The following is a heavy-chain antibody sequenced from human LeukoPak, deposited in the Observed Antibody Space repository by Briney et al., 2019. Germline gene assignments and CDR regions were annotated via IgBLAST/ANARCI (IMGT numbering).Heavy chain of an antibody. V-gene: IGHV3-23*01. Sequence: GGSLRLSCAAPGFTFSRHWMHWVRQAPGKGLEWVSAISGSGGSTYYADSVKGRFTISRDNSKNTLYLQMNSLRAEDTAVYYCAKGTMTTEAFGIWGQGTMVTVSS. CDR2: ISGSGGST. CDR3: AKGTMTTEAFGI. CDR1: GFTFSRHW. J-gene: IGHJ3*02. D-gene: IGHD4-11*01.